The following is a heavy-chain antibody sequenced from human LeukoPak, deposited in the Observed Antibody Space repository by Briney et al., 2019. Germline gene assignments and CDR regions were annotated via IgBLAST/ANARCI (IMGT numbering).Heavy chain of an antibody. CDR2: INKDASAT. J-gene: IGHJ4*02. V-gene: IGHV3-74*01. D-gene: IGHD1-1*01. Sequence: GGSLRLSCAVSGFTFSDYAMHWVRQAPGKGLVWVSSINKDASATRYADSVKGRFTISRDNAENTLYVEMNSLRAEDTAVYYCTRAASAYNSDYYFDYWGQGTLVTVSS. CDR1: GFTFSDYA. CDR3: TRAASAYNSDYYFDY.